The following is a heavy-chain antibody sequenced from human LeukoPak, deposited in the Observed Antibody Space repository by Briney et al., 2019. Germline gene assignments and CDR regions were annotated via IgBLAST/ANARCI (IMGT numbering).Heavy chain of an antibody. Sequence: GGSLRLSCAASGFTFSIYDMSWVRQAPGKGLEWVSVIYSGGTTYYADSVKGRFAISRDNSKNTLYLQMNSLRTEDTAVYYCARDLYDYGSYWGQGTLVTVSS. CDR3: ARDLYDYGSY. CDR2: IYSGGTT. J-gene: IGHJ4*02. D-gene: IGHD4/OR15-4a*01. V-gene: IGHV3-66*01. CDR1: GFTFSIYD.